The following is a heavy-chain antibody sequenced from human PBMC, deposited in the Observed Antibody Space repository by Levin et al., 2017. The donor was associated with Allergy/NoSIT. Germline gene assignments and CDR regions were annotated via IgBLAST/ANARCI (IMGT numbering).Heavy chain of an antibody. CDR2: IYSGGST. CDR1: GFTVSSYY. J-gene: IGHJ4*02. CDR3: ARDIGAAADH. D-gene: IGHD6-13*01. Sequence: PGGSLRLSCAASGFTVSSYYMSWVRQAPGKGLEWVSVIYSGGSTYYADSVRGRFTLSRDNSKNTLYLQMNSLRAEDTAVYYCARDIGAAADHWGQGTLVTASS. V-gene: IGHV3-66*01.